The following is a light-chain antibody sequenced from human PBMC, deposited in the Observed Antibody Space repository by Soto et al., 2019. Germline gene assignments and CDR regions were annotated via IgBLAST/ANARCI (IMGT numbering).Light chain of an antibody. J-gene: IGLJ2*01. CDR1: SSDVGDYNY. CDR3: SSYTRTSSTVI. CDR2: EVS. V-gene: IGLV2-14*01. Sequence: QSALTQPASVSASPGQSITISCTGTSSDVGDYNYVSWYQQHPGNAPKLMIYEVSNRPSGVSNRFSGSKSGNTAYLTISGLQAEDEADYYCSSYTRTSSTVIFGGGTKLTAL.